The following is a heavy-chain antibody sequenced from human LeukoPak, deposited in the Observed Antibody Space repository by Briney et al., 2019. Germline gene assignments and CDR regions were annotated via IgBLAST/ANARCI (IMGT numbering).Heavy chain of an antibody. CDR1: GFTFSSYA. CDR3: ARGGAIFLNWFDP. J-gene: IGHJ5*02. Sequence: GGSLTLSCAASGFTFSSYAMSWVRQAPGKGLEWVSAISGSGGSTYYADSVKGRFTISSDNSKNIPYLQINSLSADATAVYCGARGGAIFLNWFDPWGQGTLVTVSS. D-gene: IGHD3-3*02. CDR2: ISGSGGST. V-gene: IGHV3-23*01.